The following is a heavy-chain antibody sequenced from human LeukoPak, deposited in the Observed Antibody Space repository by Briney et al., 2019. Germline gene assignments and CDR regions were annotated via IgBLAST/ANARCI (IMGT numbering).Heavy chain of an antibody. D-gene: IGHD6-19*01. V-gene: IGHV4-34*01. CDR1: GGSFSGYY. J-gene: IGHJ4*02. CDR2: INHSGST. Sequence: SETLSLTCAVSGGSFSGYYWSWIRQPPGKGLEWIGEINHSGSTNYNPSLKSRVTISVDTSKNQFSLKLSSVTAADTAVYYCARSSGWYRKTYYFDCWGQGTLVTVSS. CDR3: ARSSGWYRKTYYFDC.